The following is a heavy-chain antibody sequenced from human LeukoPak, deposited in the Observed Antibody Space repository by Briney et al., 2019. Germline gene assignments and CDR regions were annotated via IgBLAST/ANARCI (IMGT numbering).Heavy chain of an antibody. V-gene: IGHV3-23*01. CDR1: GFTFSNSG. Sequence: PGGSLRLSCAASGFTFSNSGMSWVRQAPGKGLEWVSGIGGSTYYRDSVKGRFTISRDNSKNTLYLQMNSLRAEDTAVYYCARERRGYGGNSPGDYWGQGTLVTVSS. J-gene: IGHJ4*02. D-gene: IGHD4-23*01. CDR2: IGGST. CDR3: ARERRGYGGNSPGDY.